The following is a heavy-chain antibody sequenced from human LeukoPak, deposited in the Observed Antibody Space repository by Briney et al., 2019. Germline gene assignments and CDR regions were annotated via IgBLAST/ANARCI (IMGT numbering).Heavy chain of an antibody. J-gene: IGHJ3*02. CDR3: AKDSLGGYTYGWGIFDI. V-gene: IGHV3-48*01. CDR1: GFTFSSHS. Sequence: GGSLRLSCAASGFTFSSHSMNWVRQAPGKGLEWLSYINKSSGAIYYADSVKGRFTISRDNAKNSLYLQMNTLRADDTAVYYCAKDSLGGYTYGWGIFDIWGQGTLVTVSS. D-gene: IGHD5-18*01. CDR2: INKSSGAI.